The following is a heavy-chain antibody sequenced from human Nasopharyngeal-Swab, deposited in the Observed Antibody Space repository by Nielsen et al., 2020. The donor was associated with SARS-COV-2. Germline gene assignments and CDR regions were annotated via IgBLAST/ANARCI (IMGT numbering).Heavy chain of an antibody. CDR1: GYTLTVLP. CDR3: ASEGSGVFGVVIYAFDI. V-gene: IGHV1-24*01. Sequence: ASVKVSCKVSGYTLTVLPIHWVRQAPGKGLEWMGTVDPEDGEPIYAQNFQGRVTMTEDTSTYTAYLELSSLRSEDTAVYYCASEGSGVFGVVIYAFDIWGPGTLVTVSS. D-gene: IGHD3-3*01. CDR2: VDPEDGEP. J-gene: IGHJ3*02.